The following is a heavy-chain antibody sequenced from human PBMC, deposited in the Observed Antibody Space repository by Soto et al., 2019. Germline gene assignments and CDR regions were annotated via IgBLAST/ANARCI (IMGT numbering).Heavy chain of an antibody. Sequence: QITLNESGPTLVKPTQTLTLTCTFSGFSLSTRGVGVGWIRQPPGKALEWLALLYWDDDERYSPSLMSRLTITKVTSKNLAFLTMTNVDPVVTATFYCAHRPRGFTYFFDYWGQGTLVTVSS. V-gene: IGHV2-5*02. CDR2: LYWDDDE. CDR1: GFSLSTRGVG. CDR3: AHRPRGFTYFFDY. J-gene: IGHJ4*02.